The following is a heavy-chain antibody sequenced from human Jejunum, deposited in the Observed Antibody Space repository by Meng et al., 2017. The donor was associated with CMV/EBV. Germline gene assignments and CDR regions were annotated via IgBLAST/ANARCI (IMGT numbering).Heavy chain of an antibody. Sequence: AMHWVRQAPGKGLEWVAVLSYDGYAKFYLDSVKGRFTVSRDDSKNTVYLQMNSLSAEDTGLYFCARDGGVLTGSQLPHLPLYYFDYWGQGELVTVSS. J-gene: IGHJ4*01. CDR3: ARDGGVLTGSQLPHLPLYYFDY. D-gene: IGHD2-2*01. V-gene: IGHV3-30-3*01. CDR2: LSYDGYAK. CDR1: A.